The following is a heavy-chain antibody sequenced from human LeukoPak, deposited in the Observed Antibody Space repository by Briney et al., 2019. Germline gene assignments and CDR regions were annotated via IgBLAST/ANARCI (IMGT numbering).Heavy chain of an antibody. D-gene: IGHD5-24*01. Sequence: GGSLRLSCAASGFTFRDAAMTWVRQAPGKGLEWVALISFSGDNSYYADSVKGRFSVSRDNSENTLALQMNSLRVEDTARYYCAKVIQLSTGGRGTRVTVSS. J-gene: IGHJ3*01. CDR3: AKVIQLST. CDR2: ISFSGDNS. CDR1: GFTFRDAA. V-gene: IGHV3-23*01.